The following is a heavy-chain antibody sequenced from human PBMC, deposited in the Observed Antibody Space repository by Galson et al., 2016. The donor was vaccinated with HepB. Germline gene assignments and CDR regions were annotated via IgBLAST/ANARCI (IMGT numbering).Heavy chain of an antibody. Sequence: SLRLSCAASGFTFNSFGMHWVRQAPGKGLEWVAVIWYDGSNKYSGDSVKGRFTISRDNSKNTLYLQMNSLRAEDTAIYYCAREAPIAAPGANDCWGQGTQVTVSS. CDR3: AREAPIAAPGANDC. D-gene: IGHD6-13*01. V-gene: IGHV3-33*01. J-gene: IGHJ4*02. CDR2: IWYDGSNK. CDR1: GFTFNSFG.